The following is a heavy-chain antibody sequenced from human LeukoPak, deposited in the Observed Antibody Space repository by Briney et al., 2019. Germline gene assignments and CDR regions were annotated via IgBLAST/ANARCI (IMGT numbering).Heavy chain of an antibody. CDR1: GFSFRNYA. D-gene: IGHD6-19*01. CDR3: ARDIRWQVPETLSFDS. V-gene: IGHV3-30-3*01. CDR2: ISYDETNE. J-gene: IGHJ4*02. Sequence: PGGSLRLSCAASGFSFRNYAMHWVRQAPGKGLEWLALISYDETNEYYADSVKGRFTISRDNSRDTLCLQMNSLRPDDSALYYCARDIRWQVPETLSFDSWGQGTLVTVSS.